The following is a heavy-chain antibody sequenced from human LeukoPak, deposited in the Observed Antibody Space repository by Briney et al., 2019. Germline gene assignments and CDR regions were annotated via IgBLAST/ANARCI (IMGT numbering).Heavy chain of an antibody. V-gene: IGHV4-59*08. CDR1: GGPISTYQ. CDR2: IYYTGST. D-gene: IGHD4-17*01. Sequence: PSETLSLTCTVSGGPISTYQWSWLRQPPGKGLEWIGYIYYTGSTNYNPSLRSRVTISLDTSKNQFSLRVNSVTAADTAVYYCARRTTVTPNWFDPWGQGTLVTVSS. J-gene: IGHJ5*02. CDR3: ARRTTVTPNWFDP.